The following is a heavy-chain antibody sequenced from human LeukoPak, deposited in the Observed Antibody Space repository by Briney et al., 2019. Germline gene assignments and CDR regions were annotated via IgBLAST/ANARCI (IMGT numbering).Heavy chain of an antibody. CDR3: ARGLGVRYYYGMDV. Sequence: PGGSLRLSCAASGFTFSSYSMNWVRQAPGKGLEWVSSISSTSTYIYYADSVKGRFTISRDNAKNSLYLQMNSLSAEDTAVYYCARGLGVRYYYGMDVWGQGTTVTVSS. J-gene: IGHJ6*02. CDR1: GFTFSSYS. D-gene: IGHD3-16*01. V-gene: IGHV3-21*01. CDR2: ISSTSTYI.